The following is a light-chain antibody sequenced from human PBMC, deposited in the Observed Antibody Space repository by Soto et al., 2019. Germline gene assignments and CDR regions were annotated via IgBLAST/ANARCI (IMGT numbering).Light chain of an antibody. CDR3: SSYAGSNNVL. J-gene: IGLJ2*01. V-gene: IGLV2-8*01. Sequence: QSVLTQPPSASGSPGQSVTISCTGTSSDVGGYNSVSWYQQHPDKAPKLMIYEVNKRPSGVPDRFSGSKSGNTASLTVSGLQAEDEADYYCSSYAGSNNVLFGGGTKVTVL. CDR1: SSDVGGYNS. CDR2: EVN.